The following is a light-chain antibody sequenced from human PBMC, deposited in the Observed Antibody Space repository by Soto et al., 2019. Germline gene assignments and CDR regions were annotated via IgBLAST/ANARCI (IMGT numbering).Light chain of an antibody. Sequence: IVMTQSPASLTVSLGERATINFKSVQTVFTGSNNKNYLAWYQHKPGQAPKLLMYWATARESGVPDRFRGSGFGTEFTLTITSVQAEDVAVYYCHQYFTLPSFGGGTKVDIK. CDR3: HQYFTLPS. J-gene: IGKJ4*01. V-gene: IGKV4-1*01. CDR2: WAT. CDR1: QTVFTGSNNKNY.